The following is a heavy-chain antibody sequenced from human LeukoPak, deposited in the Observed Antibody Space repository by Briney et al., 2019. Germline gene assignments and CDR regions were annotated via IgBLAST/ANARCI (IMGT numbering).Heavy chain of an antibody. Sequence: ASVKVSCKASGYTLTSYYMHWVRQAPGQGLEWMGIINPSGGSTSYAQKFQGRVTMTRDTSTSTVYMELSSLRSEDTAVYYCARIDPAAYFDYWGQGTPVTVSS. J-gene: IGHJ4*02. CDR1: GYTLTSYY. CDR2: INPSGGST. D-gene: IGHD6-13*01. V-gene: IGHV1-46*03. CDR3: ARIDPAAYFDY.